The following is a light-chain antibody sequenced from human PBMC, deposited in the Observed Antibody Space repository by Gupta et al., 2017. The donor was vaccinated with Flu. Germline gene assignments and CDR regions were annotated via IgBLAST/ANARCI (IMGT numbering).Light chain of an antibody. J-gene: IGKJ3*01. CDR2: VGS. CDR1: RSRRHSNSNSN. Sequence: VTPCVPACNSARSYRSRRHSNSNSNLDWYQQKPGQAPRLLIYVGSSRASGVPDRFSGSGSGTDFTLKISRVEAEDVAVYYCKQDVRIPSTFGHGTKVDIK. CDR3: KQDVRIPST. V-gene: IGKV2-28*01.